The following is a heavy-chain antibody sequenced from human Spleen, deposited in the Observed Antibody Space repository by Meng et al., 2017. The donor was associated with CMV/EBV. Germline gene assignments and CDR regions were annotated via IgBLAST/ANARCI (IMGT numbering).Heavy chain of an antibody. V-gene: IGHV3-23*01. CDR3: VRDRDCSSTSCYTHERYYYGMDV. CDR1: GFTFSAFA. Sequence: GESLKISCAASGFTFSAFAMSWVRHAPGKGLEWVSGIGVGDDDSYYADSVKGRFTMSRDKSKNMVSLQMDSLRAEDTAVYYCVRDRDCSSTSCYTHERYYYGMDVWGQGTTVTVSS. J-gene: IGHJ6*02. CDR2: IGVGDDDS. D-gene: IGHD2-2*02.